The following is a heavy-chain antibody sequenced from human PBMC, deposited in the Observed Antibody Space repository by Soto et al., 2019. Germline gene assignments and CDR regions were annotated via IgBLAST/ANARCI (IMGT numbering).Heavy chain of an antibody. CDR2: ISGSSSYI. Sequence: GGSLRLSCAASGFTFDDYAMHWVRQAPGKGLEWVSGISGSSSYIYYADSVKGRFTISRDNAKNSLYLQMNSLRAEDTAVYYCARGPHIFGSSTSPPNWFDPWGQGTLVTVSS. V-gene: IGHV3-21*01. D-gene: IGHD2-2*01. CDR1: GFTFDDYA. CDR3: ARGPHIFGSSTSPPNWFDP. J-gene: IGHJ5*02.